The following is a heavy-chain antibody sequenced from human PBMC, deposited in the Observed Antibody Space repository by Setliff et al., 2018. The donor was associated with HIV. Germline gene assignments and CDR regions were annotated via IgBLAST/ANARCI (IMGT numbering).Heavy chain of an antibody. CDR1: GGSFSDYF. CDR2: INHRGRT. J-gene: IGHJ2*01. CDR3: ARVPTTDYYDGSGYHAPLWYFDV. Sequence: ETLSLTCAVYGGSFSDYFWTWIRQRPGKGLEWIGDINHRGRTNYNPSRKSRDTISVDTSKNQFYLRLNSVTAADTGLYYCARVPTTDYYDGSGYHAPLWYFDVWGRGTLVTVSS. D-gene: IGHD3-22*01. V-gene: IGHV4-34*01.